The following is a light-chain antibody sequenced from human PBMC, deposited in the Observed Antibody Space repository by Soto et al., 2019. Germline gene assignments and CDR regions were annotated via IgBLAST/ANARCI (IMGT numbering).Light chain of an antibody. CDR2: AAS. J-gene: IGKJ3*01. V-gene: IGKV1-8*01. CDR1: QSISSY. Sequence: AILMTQSPSTFSASTGDRVSITCRASQSISSYLAWYQQKPGQAPKLLIYAASTWQGGVPLRFSGSGSGTEFTLTISCLQSEDFAAYYCQQYYSDPPTFGPGTKVDIK. CDR3: QQYYSDPPT.